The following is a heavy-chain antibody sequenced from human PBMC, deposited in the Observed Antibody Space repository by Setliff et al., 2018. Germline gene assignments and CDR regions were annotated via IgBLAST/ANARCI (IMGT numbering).Heavy chain of an antibody. CDR3: ARPRSNYNRGAFSI. V-gene: IGHV1-2*06. J-gene: IGHJ3*02. Sequence: GASVKVSCKASGYSFIDYYIHWVRQAPGQGPEWMGRVNPKNGGILYSQKFEGRVSMTGDRTISTVYMDLRSLTFDDTAVYYCARPRSNYNRGAFSIWGQGTMGT. CDR1: GYSFIDYY. CDR2: VNPKNGGI. D-gene: IGHD3-10*01.